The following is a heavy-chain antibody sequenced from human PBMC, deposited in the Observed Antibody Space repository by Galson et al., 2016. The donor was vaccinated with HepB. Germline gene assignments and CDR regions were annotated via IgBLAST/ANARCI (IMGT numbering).Heavy chain of an antibody. V-gene: IGHV4-59*01. Sequence: KGLEWIGYIYFSGSTNYNPSLKSRVTISVDTSKNQFSLKLSSVTAADTAVYYCAREGRYSDNSGYYYNAYFDLWGRGTLVTISS. D-gene: IGHD3-22*01. J-gene: IGHJ2*01. CDR2: IYFSGST. CDR3: AREGRYSDNSGYYYNAYFDL.